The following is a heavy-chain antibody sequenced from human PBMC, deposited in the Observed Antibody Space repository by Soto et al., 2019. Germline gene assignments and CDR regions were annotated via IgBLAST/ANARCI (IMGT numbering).Heavy chain of an antibody. D-gene: IGHD3-3*02. Sequence: SDTLSLTFTVSVTSIIGHHWSCIRQPPGKGLECLGYISYSGSTNYNPSLKSRVTMSIDTSKNQFSLKLNSVTAADTAVYYCARGFSIDWYTYYFDYWGQGPLVTVS. V-gene: IGHV4-59*08. J-gene: IGHJ4*02. CDR1: VTSIIGHH. CDR3: ARGFSIDWYTYYFDY. CDR2: ISYSGST.